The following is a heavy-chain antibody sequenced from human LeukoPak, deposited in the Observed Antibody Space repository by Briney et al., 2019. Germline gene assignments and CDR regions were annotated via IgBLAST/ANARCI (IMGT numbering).Heavy chain of an antibody. D-gene: IGHD3-10*01. J-gene: IGHJ3*02. V-gene: IGHV3-66*04. CDR1: GFTVSSKY. CDR2: IYSGGST. Sequence: GGSLRLSCAASGFTVSSKYMSWVRQAPGKGLEWVSVIYSGGSTYYADSVKGRFTISRDNSKNTLYLQMNSLRAEDTAVYYCARRPLYGSGSYAFDIWGQGTMVTVSS. CDR3: ARRPLYGSGSYAFDI.